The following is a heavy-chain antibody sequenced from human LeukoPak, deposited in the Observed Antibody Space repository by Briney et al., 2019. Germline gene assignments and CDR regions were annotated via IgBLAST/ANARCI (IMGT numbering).Heavy chain of an antibody. CDR1: GGSFSGYY. Sequence: PSETLSLTCAVYGGSFSGYYWSWIRQPPGKGLEWIGEINHSGSTNYNPSLKSRVTISVDTSKNQFSLKLSSVTAADTAVYYCARGPVLGRTGYSSRWTRKYFQHWGQGTLVTVSS. J-gene: IGHJ1*01. CDR2: INHSGST. CDR3: ARGPVLGRTGYSSRWTRKYFQH. V-gene: IGHV4-34*01. D-gene: IGHD6-13*01.